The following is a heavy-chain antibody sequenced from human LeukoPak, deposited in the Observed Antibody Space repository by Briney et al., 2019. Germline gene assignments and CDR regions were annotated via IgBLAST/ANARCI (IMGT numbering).Heavy chain of an antibody. CDR2: ISSSGSTI. D-gene: IGHD1-26*01. CDR3: ASGSYGDFDY. Sequence: GGSLRLSCAASGFTFSSYEMNWVRQAPGKGLEWVSYISSSGSTIYNADSVKGRFTISRDNAKNSLYLQMNSLRAEDTAVYYCASGSYGDFDYWGQGTLITVSS. CDR1: GFTFSSYE. V-gene: IGHV3-48*03. J-gene: IGHJ4*02.